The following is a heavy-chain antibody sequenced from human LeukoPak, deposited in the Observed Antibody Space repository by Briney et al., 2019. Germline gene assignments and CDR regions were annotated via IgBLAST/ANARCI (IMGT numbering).Heavy chain of an antibody. CDR1: GYTFTSYA. CDR3: ARDCHSSSWYGPYFDY. D-gene: IGHD6-13*01. V-gene: IGHV7-4-1*02. Sequence: ASVKVSCKASGYTFTSYAMNWVRQAPGQGLEWMGWINTNTGNPTYAQGFTGRFVFSLDTSVSTAYLQISSLKAEDTAVYYCARDCHSSSWYGPYFDYWGQGTLVTVSS. J-gene: IGHJ4*02. CDR2: INTNTGNP.